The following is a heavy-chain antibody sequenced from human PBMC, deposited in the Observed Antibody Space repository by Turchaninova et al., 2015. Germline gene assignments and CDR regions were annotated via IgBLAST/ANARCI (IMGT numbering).Heavy chain of an antibody. Sequence: QVQLLESGGGVVQPGGPLRPSRSASGFTFSNSGIPWVGQAPGRGLEWVSFIQYDGRVLQYADSVKGRFTVSRDNFKSTLYLQMNTLTSEDTALYYCVSDHNFDRSNWPLWGQGIAVNVS. V-gene: IGHV3-30*02. J-gene: IGHJ6*02. CDR3: VSDHNFDRSNWPL. CDR2: IQYDGRVL. D-gene: IGHD3-22*01. CDR1: GFTFSNSG.